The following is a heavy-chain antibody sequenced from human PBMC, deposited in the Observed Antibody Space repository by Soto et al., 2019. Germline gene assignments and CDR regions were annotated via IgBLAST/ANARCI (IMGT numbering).Heavy chain of an antibody. CDR3: ARDSEECSSTSCYVRYFDY. Sequence: EVQLVESGGGLVQPGGSLRLSCAASGFTFSSYSMNWVRQAPGKGLEWVSYISSSSSTIYYADSVKGRFTISRDNAKNSLYLQMNSLRAEDTAVYYCARDSEECSSTSCYVRYFDYWGQGTLVTVSS. V-gene: IGHV3-48*01. CDR1: GFTFSSYS. D-gene: IGHD2-2*01. CDR2: ISSSSSTI. J-gene: IGHJ4*02.